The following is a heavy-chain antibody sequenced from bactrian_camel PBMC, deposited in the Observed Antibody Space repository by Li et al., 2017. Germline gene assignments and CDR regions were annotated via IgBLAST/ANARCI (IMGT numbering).Heavy chain of an antibody. D-gene: IGHD6*01. CDR1: GFTFSSTD. V-gene: IGHV3S1*01. J-gene: IGHJ7*01. CDR2: IDNGGGIT. Sequence: QVQLVESGGGLVQPGGSLRLSCAASGFTFSSTDMNWVRQAPGKGLEWVSGIDNGGGITYYADSVKGRFTISRDNAKNTLYLHMNSLKIEDTAVYYCTKDLGEWLVAMGGMDSWGKGTQVTVS.